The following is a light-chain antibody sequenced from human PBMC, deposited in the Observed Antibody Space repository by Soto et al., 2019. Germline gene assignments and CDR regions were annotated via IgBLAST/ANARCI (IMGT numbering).Light chain of an antibody. CDR2: EVS. J-gene: IGLJ2*01. V-gene: IGLV2-14*01. CDR1: SSDVGGYNY. CDR3: SSYTSSSTLV. Sequence: QPASVSGSPGQSITISCTGTSSDVGGYNYVSWYQQHPGKAPKVVIYEVSNRPSWISNRFSGSKSGNTASLTISGLQAEDEADYYCSSYTSSSTLVFGGGTKLTVL.